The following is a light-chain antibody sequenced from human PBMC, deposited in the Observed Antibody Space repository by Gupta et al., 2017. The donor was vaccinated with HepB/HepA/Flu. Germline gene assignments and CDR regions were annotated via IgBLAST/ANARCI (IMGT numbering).Light chain of an antibody. Sequence: QSALTQPRSVSGSPGQSVTISCTGSSSDVGNYNYVSWYQHHPGKAPKLMIYVVSKWPTGVPDRFSGSKSGNTASLTISGLQAEDEADYYCCSYAGSYTHYVFGTGTKVTVL. CDR1: SSDVGNYNY. J-gene: IGLJ1*01. CDR3: CSYAGSYTHYV. CDR2: VVS. V-gene: IGLV2-11*01.